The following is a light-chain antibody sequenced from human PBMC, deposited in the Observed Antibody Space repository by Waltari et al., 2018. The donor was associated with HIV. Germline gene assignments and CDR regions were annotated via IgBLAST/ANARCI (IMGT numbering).Light chain of an antibody. Sequence: SYELTQPPSVSVSPGQTASITCSGDKLGAKYTCWYQQRPGQSPVLVIYKESTRPSGIPERFSGSNSWSTATLTISVTQAMDEADYYCQEWDSNVGVFGGGTKLTVL. J-gene: IGLJ3*02. CDR2: KES. V-gene: IGLV3-1*01. CDR3: QEWDSNVGV. CDR1: KLGAKY.